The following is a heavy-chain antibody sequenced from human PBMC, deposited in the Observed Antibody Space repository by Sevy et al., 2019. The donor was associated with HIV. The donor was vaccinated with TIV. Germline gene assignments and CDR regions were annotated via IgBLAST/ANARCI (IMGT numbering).Heavy chain of an antibody. Sequence: SETLSLTCTVSGVSISNYYWAWIRQPPGKGLECVGFSGSTNYNPSLKSRVTTSVDTSKNHYSLKLGSVTVADTAIYYSARGGPNQHQLDCFQYWDQGTLVTVSS. CDR1: GVSISNYY. D-gene: IGHD2-2*01. CDR2: SGST. V-gene: IGHV4-59*01. J-gene: IGHJ4*02. CDR3: ARGGPNQHQLDCFQY.